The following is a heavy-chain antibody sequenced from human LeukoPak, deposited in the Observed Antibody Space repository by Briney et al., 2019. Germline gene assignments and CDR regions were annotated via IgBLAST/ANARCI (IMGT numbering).Heavy chain of an antibody. J-gene: IGHJ5*01. CDR3: ARHRSSTSSSFFDS. V-gene: IGHV4-4*09. Sequence: PSETLSLACTVSGGSISYYYWSWVRQPPGKGLEWLGYIYTSGSTNYDPSLKSRVTISADTSKNQFSLKLSSVTAADTAVYYCARHRSSTSSSFFDSWGQGTLVSVSS. D-gene: IGHD6-6*01. CDR1: GGSISYYY. CDR2: IYTSGST.